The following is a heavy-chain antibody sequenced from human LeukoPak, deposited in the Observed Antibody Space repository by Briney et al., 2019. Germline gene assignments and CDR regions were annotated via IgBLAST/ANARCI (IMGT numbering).Heavy chain of an antibody. V-gene: IGHV1-2*04. CDR3: ARGPELLRYFDWLLWTLDY. Sequence: ASVKVSCKASGYTVTGYYMHWVRQAPGQGLEWMGWINPNSGGTNYAQKFQGWVTMTRDASIRTAYMELSRLRSDDTAVYYCARGPELLRYFDWLLWTLDYWGQGTLVTVSS. D-gene: IGHD3-9*01. CDR2: INPNSGGT. J-gene: IGHJ4*02. CDR1: GYTVTGYY.